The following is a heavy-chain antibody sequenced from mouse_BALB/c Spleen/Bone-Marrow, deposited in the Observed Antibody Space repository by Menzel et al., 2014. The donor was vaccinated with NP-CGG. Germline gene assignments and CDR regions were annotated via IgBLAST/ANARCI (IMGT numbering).Heavy chain of an antibody. Sequence: QFQLHQSGVDLVRPGASVKLSCKASGYTFTSYWINWVKQRPGQGLEWIRNIYPSDSYTNYNQKFRDKATLTVDTSSSTAYMQLSSPTSEDSAVYYCTRQDYCGNSYWYFDVRGAGTTITISS. CDR3: TRQDYCGNSYWYFDV. CDR1: GYTFTSYW. CDR2: IYPSDSYT. D-gene: IGHD1-1*01. V-gene: IGHV1-59*01. J-gene: IGHJ1*01.